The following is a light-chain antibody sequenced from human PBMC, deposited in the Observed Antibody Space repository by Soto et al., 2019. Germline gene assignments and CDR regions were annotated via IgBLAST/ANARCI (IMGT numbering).Light chain of an antibody. CDR2: STN. V-gene: IGLV8-61*01. CDR1: SGSVSTSFY. Sequence: QTVVTQEPSFSVSPGGTVTLTCGLSSGSVSTSFYPSWYQQTPGQAPRALIYSTNTRSSGVPDRFSGSILGNKAALTITGAPAGDGSCYYCWVFLGGGIWVFGGGTKLTVL. J-gene: IGLJ3*02. CDR3: WVFLGGGIWV.